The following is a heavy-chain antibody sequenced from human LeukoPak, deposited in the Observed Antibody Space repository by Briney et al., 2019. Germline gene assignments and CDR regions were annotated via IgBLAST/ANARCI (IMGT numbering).Heavy chain of an antibody. J-gene: IGHJ4*02. Sequence: GGSLRLSCAASGFTFSSYAMSWVRQAPGKGVEWVSAISGSGGSTYYADSVKGRFTISRDNSKNTLYLQMNSLRAEDTAVYYCARGSTVTTFWSPFDYWGQGTLVTVSS. CDR2: ISGSGGST. D-gene: IGHD4-17*01. V-gene: IGHV3-23*01. CDR1: GFTFSSYA. CDR3: ARGSTVTTFWSPFDY.